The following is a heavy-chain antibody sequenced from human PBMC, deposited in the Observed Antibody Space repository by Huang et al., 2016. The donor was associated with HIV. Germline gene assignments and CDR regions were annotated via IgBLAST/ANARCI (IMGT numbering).Heavy chain of an antibody. CDR2: TGAFNGNR. CDR1: GYSFTDYG. J-gene: IGHJ3*01. CDR3: ARDPKYQRIGYYRQRRGIDV. D-gene: IGHD3-22*01. Sequence: QAQLMQSGPEVKKPGASVKVSCKTSGYSFTDYGITWVRQAPGQGPEWVGWTGAFNGNRELGQRLQGRVTLTTDTATSMAYMELRSLRFDDTAVYFCARDPKYQRIGYYRQRRGIDVWGQGTMVSVSS. V-gene: IGHV1-18*01.